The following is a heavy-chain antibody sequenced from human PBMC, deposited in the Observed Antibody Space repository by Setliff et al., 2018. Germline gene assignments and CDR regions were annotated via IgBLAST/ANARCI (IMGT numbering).Heavy chain of an antibody. CDR3: ARENGYCSGGACYFMLDS. V-gene: IGHV3-33*08. CDR2: IWHDGGNK. D-gene: IGHD2-15*01. J-gene: IGHJ4*02. CDR1: GFTFSTYR. Sequence: GGSLRLSCAASGFTFSTYRMHWVRQAPGKGLEWVAVIWHDGGNKYHADSVKGRFTISRDNPKNTLYLQMNSLRPEDTAVYYCARENGYCSGGACYFMLDSWGQGTLVTVS.